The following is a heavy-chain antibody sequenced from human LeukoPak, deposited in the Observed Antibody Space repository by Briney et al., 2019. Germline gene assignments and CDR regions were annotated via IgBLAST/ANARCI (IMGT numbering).Heavy chain of an antibody. J-gene: IGHJ4*02. CDR2: INHSGST. Sequence: SETLSLTCAVYGGSFNGYYWSWIRQPPGKGLEWIGEINHSGSTNYNPSLKSRVTISVDTSKNQFSLKLSSVTAADTAVYYCARGRGPLRYPDYWGQGTLVTVSS. V-gene: IGHV4-34*01. CDR3: ARGRGPLRYPDY. CDR1: GGSFNGYY. D-gene: IGHD3-9*01.